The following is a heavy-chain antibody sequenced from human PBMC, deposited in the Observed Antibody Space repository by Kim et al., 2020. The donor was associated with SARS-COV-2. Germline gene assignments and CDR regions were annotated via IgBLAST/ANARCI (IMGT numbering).Heavy chain of an antibody. D-gene: IGHD6-13*01. CDR3: ARDVSSSDVDY. J-gene: IGHJ4*02. CDR1: GFTFSSYW. V-gene: IGHV3-74*01. Sequence: GGSLRLSCAASGFTFSSYWMHWVRQAPGKGLVWVSRINSDGSSTSYADSVKVRFTISRDNAKNTLYLQMNSLRAEDTAVYYCARDVSSSDVDYWGQGTLVTVSS. CDR2: INSDGSST.